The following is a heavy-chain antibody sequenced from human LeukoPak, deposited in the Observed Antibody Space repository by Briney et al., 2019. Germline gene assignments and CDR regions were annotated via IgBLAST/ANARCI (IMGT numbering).Heavy chain of an antibody. Sequence: ASVKVSCKASGYTFTSYYMHWVRQAPGQGLEWMGIINPSGGSTRYAQKFQGRVTMTRDTSTSTVYMELSSLRSEDTAVYYCARARHYYDSSGPTTIDYWGQGTLVTVSS. J-gene: IGHJ4*02. V-gene: IGHV1-46*01. CDR1: GYTFTSYY. CDR2: INPSGGST. D-gene: IGHD3-22*01. CDR3: ARARHYYDSSGPTTIDY.